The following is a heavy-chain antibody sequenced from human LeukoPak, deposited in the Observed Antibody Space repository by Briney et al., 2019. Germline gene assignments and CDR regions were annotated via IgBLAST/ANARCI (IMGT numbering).Heavy chain of an antibody. V-gene: IGHV1-69*04. CDR3: ARARRAAAGYYYYYMDV. CDR2: IIPILGIA. J-gene: IGHJ6*03. Sequence: SVKVSCKASGGTFSSYAISWVRQAPGQGLEWMGRIIPILGIANYAQKFQGRVTITADKSTSTAYMELSSLRSEDTAVYYCARARRAAAGYYYYYMDVWGKGTTVTVSS. CDR1: GGTFSSYA. D-gene: IGHD6-13*01.